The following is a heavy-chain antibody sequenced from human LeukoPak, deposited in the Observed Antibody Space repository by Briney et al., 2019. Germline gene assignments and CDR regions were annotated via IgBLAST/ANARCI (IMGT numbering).Heavy chain of an antibody. J-gene: IGHJ4*02. CDR2: ISGSGGST. D-gene: IGHD2-15*01. CDR1: GGTFSSYA. CDR3: AKDPRRIDPAPY. Sequence: ASVKVSCKASGGTFSSYAMSWVRQAPGKGLEWVSAISGSGGSTYYADSVKGRFTISRDNSKNTLYLQMNSLRAEDTAVYYCAKDPRRIDPAPYWGQGTLVTVSS. V-gene: IGHV3-23*01.